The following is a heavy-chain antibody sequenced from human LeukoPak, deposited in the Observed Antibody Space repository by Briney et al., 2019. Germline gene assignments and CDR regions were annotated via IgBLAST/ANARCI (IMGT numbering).Heavy chain of an antibody. CDR2: ISSSGGTI. J-gene: IGHJ4*02. D-gene: IGHD3-16*01. CDR1: GFTFSSYE. V-gene: IGHV3-48*03. CDR3: VSAYGGLLDY. Sequence: PGGSLRLSCAASGFTFSSYEMNWVRQAPGKGLEWVSYISSSGGTIHYADSVKGRFSISRDNPKNSLYLQMHSLRAEDTAVYYCVSAYGGLLDYWGQGTLVTVSS.